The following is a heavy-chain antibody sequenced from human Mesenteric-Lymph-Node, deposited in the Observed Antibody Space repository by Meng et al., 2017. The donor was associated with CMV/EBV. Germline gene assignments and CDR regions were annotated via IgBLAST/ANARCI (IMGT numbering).Heavy chain of an antibody. Sequence: GESLKISCAASGFTVSSSYIRWVRQAPGKGLGWVAIIYSGGTTYYADSVKGRFTVSRDNSKNAFYIQMNSLRPEDTAVYYCARAFGVGSDDYSNLSTRRYFDYWGQGTLVTVSS. CDR1: GFTVSSSY. D-gene: IGHD4-11*01. J-gene: IGHJ4*02. CDR2: IYSGGTT. CDR3: ARAFGVGSDDYSNLSTRRYFDY. V-gene: IGHV3-66*02.